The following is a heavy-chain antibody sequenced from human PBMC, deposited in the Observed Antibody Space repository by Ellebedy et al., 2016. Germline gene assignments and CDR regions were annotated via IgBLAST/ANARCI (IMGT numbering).Heavy chain of an antibody. CDR3: AKDRDDAGDFVFDS. Sequence: GESLKISXAASGFTFNSYAMHWVRQIPGKGLEWVSVTAYDGSNKYYADSVKGRFTISRDDPKSTLYLQMNNLRAEDTAVYYCAKDRDDAGDFVFDSWGQGTLVTVSS. V-gene: IGHV3-30*04. CDR2: TAYDGSNK. CDR1: GFTFNSYA. J-gene: IGHJ4*02. D-gene: IGHD4-17*01.